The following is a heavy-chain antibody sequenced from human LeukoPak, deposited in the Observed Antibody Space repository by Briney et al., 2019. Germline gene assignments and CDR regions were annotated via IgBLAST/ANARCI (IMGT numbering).Heavy chain of an antibody. V-gene: IGHV4-34*01. Sequence: SETLSLTCAVYGGSFSGYYWSWIRQPPGKGLEWIGEINHSGSTNYNPSLKSQVTISVDTSKNQFSLKLSSVTAADTAVYYCARFPVAAAGEYYFDYWGQGTLVTVSS. CDR3: ARFPVAAAGEYYFDY. CDR2: INHSGST. D-gene: IGHD6-13*01. CDR1: GGSFSGYY. J-gene: IGHJ4*02.